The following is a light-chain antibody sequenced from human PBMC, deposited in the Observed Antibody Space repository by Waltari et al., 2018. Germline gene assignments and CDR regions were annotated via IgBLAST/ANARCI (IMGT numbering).Light chain of an antibody. V-gene: IGKV3-20*01. Sequence: EIVLTQSPGTLSLSPVERATLSCRASQIVSNNYLTWYQQKPGQAPRRLIFAASRRASGIPDRFSGSGSGTDFTLTISRLEPEDFAVYYCQQYGSSPTTFGPGTKVDIK. J-gene: IGKJ3*01. CDR2: AAS. CDR1: QIVSNNY. CDR3: QQYGSSPTT.